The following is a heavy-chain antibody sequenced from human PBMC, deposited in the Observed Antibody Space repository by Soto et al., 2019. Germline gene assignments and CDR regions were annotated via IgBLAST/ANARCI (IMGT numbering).Heavy chain of an antibody. V-gene: IGHV4-61*01. J-gene: IGHJ4*02. CDR2: IYHRGDT. CDR1: GGSLISSNYY. Sequence: SEPQSDTYSASGGSLISSNYYWSWKRQPPGKGLEWIGYIYHRGDTNYNPSLNSRITMSVDTSKNQFSLTMNSVTPADSAIYYCARIHRSPTVYDNNGYPFDYWGPGTLVTVSS. D-gene: IGHD3-22*01. CDR3: ARIHRSPTVYDNNGYPFDY.